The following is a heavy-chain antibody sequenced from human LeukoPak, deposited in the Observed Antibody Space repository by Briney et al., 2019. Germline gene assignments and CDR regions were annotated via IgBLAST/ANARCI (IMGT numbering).Heavy chain of an antibody. D-gene: IGHD6-13*01. CDR3: ARTAWGPIAAAETDYYYYMDV. CDR2: INPNNSAT. V-gene: IGHV1-2*02. Sequence: ASVKVSCKASGYTFTVYYMHWVRQPPGQGLEWVGWINPNNSATKTAQKFQGRVTMTRDTSISTAYMELSRLRSEDTAVYYCARTAWGPIAAAETDYYYYMDVWGKGTTVTISS. J-gene: IGHJ6*03. CDR1: GYTFTVYY.